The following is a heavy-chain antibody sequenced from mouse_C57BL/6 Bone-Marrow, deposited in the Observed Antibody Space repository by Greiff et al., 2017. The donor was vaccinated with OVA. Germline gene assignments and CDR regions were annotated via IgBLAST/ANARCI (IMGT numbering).Heavy chain of an antibody. CDR2: IDPETGGT. Sequence: VQLQQSGAELVRPGASVTLSCKASGYTFTDYEMPWVKQTPVHGLEWIGAIDPETGGTAYNQKFRGKAILTADKSSRTAYMELRSLTSEDSAVYYCTRGYINYYAMDYWGQGTSVTVSS. CDR3: TRGYINYYAMDY. J-gene: IGHJ4*01. D-gene: IGHD2-5*01. V-gene: IGHV1-15*01. CDR1: GYTFTDYE.